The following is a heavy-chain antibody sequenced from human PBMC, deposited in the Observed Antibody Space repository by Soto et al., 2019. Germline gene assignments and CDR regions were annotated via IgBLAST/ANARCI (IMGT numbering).Heavy chain of an antibody. V-gene: IGHV4-34*01. Sequence: QVQLQQWGAGLLKPSETLSLTCAVYGGSLSGYYWSWVRQSPGKGLEWIGEINESGNTKFNPSLESRVTISRDMFKNQFSLQLTSLTAADTAVYYCARGMGLGLGEQTALGYWGQGTLVTVSS. CDR2: INESGNT. CDR3: ARGMGLGLGEQTALGY. J-gene: IGHJ4*02. CDR1: GGSLSGYY. D-gene: IGHD3-16*01.